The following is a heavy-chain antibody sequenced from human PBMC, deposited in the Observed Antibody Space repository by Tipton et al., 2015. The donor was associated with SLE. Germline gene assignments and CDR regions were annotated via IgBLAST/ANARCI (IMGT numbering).Heavy chain of an antibody. Sequence: TLSLTCAVYGGSFSGYYWSWIRQPPGTGLEWIGEINHSGSTNYNPSLKSRVTISVDTSKNQFSLKLSSVTAADTAVYYCASTNWGFDYWGQGTLVTASS. J-gene: IGHJ4*02. CDR3: ASTNWGFDY. V-gene: IGHV4-34*01. CDR1: GGSFSGYY. CDR2: INHSGST. D-gene: IGHD7-27*01.